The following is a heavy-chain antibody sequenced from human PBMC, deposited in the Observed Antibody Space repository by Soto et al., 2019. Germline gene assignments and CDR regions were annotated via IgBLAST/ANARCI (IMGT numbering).Heavy chain of an antibody. CDR2: IYPGDSDT. J-gene: IGHJ4*02. CDR3: ARYCSGGSCYRPSSHFDY. Sequence: GESLKISCKGSGYSFSSYWIGWVRQMPGQGPEWMGIIYPGDSDTRYSPSFQGQVTISADKSISTAYLQWSSLKASDTAMYYCARYCSGGSCYRPSSHFDYWGQGTLVTVSS. CDR1: GYSFSSYW. V-gene: IGHV5-51*01. D-gene: IGHD2-15*01.